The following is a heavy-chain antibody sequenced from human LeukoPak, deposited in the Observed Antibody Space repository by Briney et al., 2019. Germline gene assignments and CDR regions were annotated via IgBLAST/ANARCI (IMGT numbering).Heavy chain of an antibody. CDR2: INPNSGGT. Sequence: ASVKVSCTASGYTFTGYYMHWVRQGPGQGLEWMGWINPNSGGTNYAQKFQGRVTMTRDTSIGTAYMELSRLRSDDTAVYYCAAMVRGVITRDYWGQGTLVTVSS. CDR3: AAMVRGVITRDY. V-gene: IGHV1-2*02. D-gene: IGHD3-10*01. CDR1: GYTFTGYY. J-gene: IGHJ4*02.